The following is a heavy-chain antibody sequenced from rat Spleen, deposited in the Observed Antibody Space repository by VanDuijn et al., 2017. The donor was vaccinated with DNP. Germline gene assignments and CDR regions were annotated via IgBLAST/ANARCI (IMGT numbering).Heavy chain of an antibody. D-gene: IGHD1-7*01. CDR3: TRENWVLDY. CDR1: GFTFSNYY. CDR2: ITNSGGST. J-gene: IGHJ2*01. Sequence: EVQLVESGGGLVQPGRSLKLSCAASGFTFSNYYMAWVRQAPTKGLEWAASITNSGGSTYYRDSVKGRFTFSRDNAKSTLYLQMDSLRSEDTATYYCTRENWVLDYWGQGVMVTVSS. V-gene: IGHV5-27*01.